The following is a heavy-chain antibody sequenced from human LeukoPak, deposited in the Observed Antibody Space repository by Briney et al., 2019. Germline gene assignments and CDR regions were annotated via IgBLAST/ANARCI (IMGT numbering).Heavy chain of an antibody. Sequence: GGSLRLSCAASGFTFSSYAMHWVRQAPGKGLEWVAVISYDGSNKYYADSVKGRFTISRDNSKNTLYLQMNSLRAEDTAVYYCAGAADKGSEYFQHWGQGTLVTVSS. CDR1: GFTFSSYA. J-gene: IGHJ1*01. D-gene: IGHD3-9*01. V-gene: IGHV3-30-3*01. CDR2: ISYDGSNK. CDR3: AGAADKGSEYFQH.